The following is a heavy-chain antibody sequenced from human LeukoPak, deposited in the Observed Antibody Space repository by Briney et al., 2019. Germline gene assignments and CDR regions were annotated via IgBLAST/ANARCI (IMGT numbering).Heavy chain of an antibody. CDR3: AKVGHRYCSGGSCYFDEFSS. V-gene: IGHV3-23*01. D-gene: IGHD2-15*01. CDR1: GFTFSSYG. Sequence: GGSLRLSCAASGFTFSSYGMHWVRQTSGKGLEWVSAISGSGGSTYYADSVKGRFTISRDNSKNTLYLQMNSLRAEDTAVYYCAKVGHRYCSGGSCYFDEFSSWGQGTLVTVSS. CDR2: ISGSGGST. J-gene: IGHJ4*02.